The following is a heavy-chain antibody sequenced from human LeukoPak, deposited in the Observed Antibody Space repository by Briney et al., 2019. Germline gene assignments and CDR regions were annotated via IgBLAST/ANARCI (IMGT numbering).Heavy chain of an antibody. CDR3: ARVGMAVYYYGMDV. J-gene: IGHJ6*02. V-gene: IGHV4-30-2*01. CDR2: IYHSGST. CDR1: GGSISSGGYS. D-gene: IGHD2-8*01. Sequence: TLSLTCAVSGGSISSGGYSWSWIRQPPGKGLEWIGYIYHSGSTYYNPSLKSRVTISVDRSKNQFSLKLSSVTAADTAVYYCARVGMAVYYYGMDVWGQGTTVTVSS.